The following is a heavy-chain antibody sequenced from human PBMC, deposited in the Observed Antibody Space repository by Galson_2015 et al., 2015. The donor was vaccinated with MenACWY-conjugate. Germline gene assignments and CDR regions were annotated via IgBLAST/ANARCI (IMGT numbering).Heavy chain of an antibody. Sequence: SLRLSCAASGFTFSSYAMSWVRQAPGKGLEWVSAISGSGGSTYYADSVKGRFTISRDNSKNTLYLQMNSLRAEDTAVYYCAKGPLDWLINWYFDLWGRGTLVTVSS. V-gene: IGHV3-23*01. CDR1: GFTFSSYA. CDR3: AKGPLDWLINWYFDL. D-gene: IGHD3-9*01. CDR2: ISGSGGST. J-gene: IGHJ2*01.